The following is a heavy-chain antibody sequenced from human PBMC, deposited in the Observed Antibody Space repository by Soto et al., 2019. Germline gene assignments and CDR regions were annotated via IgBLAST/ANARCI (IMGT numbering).Heavy chain of an antibody. Sequence: QVQLVQSGAEVKKPGSSVKVSCKASGDTFNSHSFTWVRQAPGQGLEWMGRIIPFIGTERHAQKFKDRITISADTYTGAVYLELHSLRPDDTAMYYCATAASTFGAASDYWGQGTLVTVSS. CDR1: GDTFNSHS. J-gene: IGHJ4*02. CDR3: ATAASTFGAASDY. V-gene: IGHV1-69*08. CDR2: IIPFIGTE. D-gene: IGHD3-3*01.